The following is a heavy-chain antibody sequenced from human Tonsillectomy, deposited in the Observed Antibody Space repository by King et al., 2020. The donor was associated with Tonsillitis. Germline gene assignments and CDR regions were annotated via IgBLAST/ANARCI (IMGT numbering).Heavy chain of an antibody. CDR3: ARRGGFCTGVSCYEAY. CDR2: ISTYNDNR. V-gene: IGHV1-18*01. CDR1: GYTFTSYG. D-gene: IGHD2-15*01. J-gene: IGHJ4*02. Sequence: QLVQSGAEVKKPGASVKVSCRAAGYTFTSYGITWVRQAPGHGLEWMGWISTYNDNRKFAQNLQGRVTMTKDTSTTTAYMELRSLRSDDTAVYYCARRGGFCTGVSCYEAYWGQGTLVTVSS.